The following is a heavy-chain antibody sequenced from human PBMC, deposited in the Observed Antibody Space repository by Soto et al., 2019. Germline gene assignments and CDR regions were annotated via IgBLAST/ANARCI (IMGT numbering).Heavy chain of an antibody. CDR2: INPNSGGT. CDR1: GYTFTGYY. J-gene: IGHJ6*02. CDR3: ASIGYCSSTSCYTHYGLKWFYYYYYGMDV. V-gene: IGHV1-2*02. D-gene: IGHD2-2*02. Sequence: GASVKVSWKASGYTFTGYYMHWVRQAPGQGLEWMGWINPNSGGTNYAQKFQGRVTMTRYTSISTAYMELSRLRSDDTAVYYCASIGYCSSTSCYTHYGLKWFYYYYYGMDVWGQGTTVTVSS.